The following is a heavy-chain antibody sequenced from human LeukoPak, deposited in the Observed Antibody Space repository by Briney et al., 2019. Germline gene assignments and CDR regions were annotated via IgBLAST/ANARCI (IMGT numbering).Heavy chain of an antibody. D-gene: IGHD3-10*01. CDR3: AKDLGSGSYYTTFMDV. Sequence: GGSLRLSCAASGFTFSSYGMHWVRQAPGKGLEWVAFIRYDGSNKYYADSVKGRFTISRDNSKNTLYLQMNSLRAEDTAVYYCAKDLGSGSYYTTFMDVWGKGTTVTISS. J-gene: IGHJ6*03. CDR2: IRYDGSNK. CDR1: GFTFSSYG. V-gene: IGHV3-30*02.